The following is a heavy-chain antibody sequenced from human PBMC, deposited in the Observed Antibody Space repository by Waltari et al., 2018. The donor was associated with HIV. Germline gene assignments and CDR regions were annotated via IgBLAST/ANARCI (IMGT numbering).Heavy chain of an antibody. J-gene: IGHJ6*02. CDR3: ARASGDYSFYYAMDV. Sequence: QVRLLQSGAGLKKPGPSVKVPCLASGGTLSTYAFNWVRQAPGQGLEWMGGIIPIFDTTNYAQKFQGRVRITADESTGTAYMELSSLRSEDTAVYYCARASGDYSFYYAMDVWGQGTTVTVSS. V-gene: IGHV1-69*12. D-gene: IGHD2-8*02. CDR2: IIPIFDTT. CDR1: GGTLSTYA.